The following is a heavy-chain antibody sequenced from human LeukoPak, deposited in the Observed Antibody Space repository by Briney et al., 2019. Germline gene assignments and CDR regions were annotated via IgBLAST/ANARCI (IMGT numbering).Heavy chain of an antibody. CDR3: ARDLARIAAAVD. CDR2: IYTSGST. V-gene: IGHV4-61*02. J-gene: IGHJ4*02. Sequence: SETLSLTCTVSGGSISSGSYYWSWIRQPAGKGLEWIGRIYTSGSTNYNPSLKSRVTISVDTSKNQFSLKLSSVTAADTAVYYCARDLARIAAAVDWGQGTLVTGSS. D-gene: IGHD6-13*01. CDR1: GGSISSGSYY.